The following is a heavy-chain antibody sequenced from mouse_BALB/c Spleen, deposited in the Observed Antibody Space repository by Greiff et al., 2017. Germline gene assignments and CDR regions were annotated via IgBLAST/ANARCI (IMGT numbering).Heavy chain of an antibody. CDR1: GYTFTDYA. Sequence: QVQLQQSGPELVRPGVSVKISCKGSGYTFTDYAMHWVKQSHAKSLEWIGVISTYYGNTNYNQKFKGKATMTVDKSSSTAYMELARLTSEDSAIYYCARGGYDGSVDVWGAGTTVTVSS. CDR3: ARGGYDGSVDV. J-gene: IGHJ1*01. CDR2: ISTYYGNT. V-gene: IGHV1-67*01. D-gene: IGHD2-3*01.